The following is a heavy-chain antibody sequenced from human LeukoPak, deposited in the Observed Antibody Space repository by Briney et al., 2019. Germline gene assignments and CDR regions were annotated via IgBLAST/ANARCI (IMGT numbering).Heavy chain of an antibody. CDR1: GDSISSYY. J-gene: IGHJ4*02. Sequence: SETLSLTCTVSGDSISSYYWSWIRQPPGKGLEWIGNIFYSGSPNYNPSLQSRVTISVDTSKNQFSLKLSSVTAADTAVYYCARYGKYYFDYWGQGTLVTVSS. CDR3: ARYGKYYFDY. CDR2: IFYSGSP. V-gene: IGHV4-59*01. D-gene: IGHD3-10*01.